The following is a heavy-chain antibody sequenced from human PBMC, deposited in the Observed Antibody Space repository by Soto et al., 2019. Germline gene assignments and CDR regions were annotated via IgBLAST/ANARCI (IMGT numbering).Heavy chain of an antibody. J-gene: IGHJ4*02. Sequence: GGSLRLSCAAFGFTFSSYGMHWVRQAPGKGLEWVAVIWYDGSNKYYADTVKGRFTISRDNSKNTLYLQMNSLRAEDTAVYYCARDLEEYYDFWSGSRILDYWGQGTLVTVSS. CDR3: ARDLEEYYDFWSGSRILDY. CDR2: IWYDGSNK. D-gene: IGHD3-3*01. CDR1: GFTFSSYG. V-gene: IGHV3-33*01.